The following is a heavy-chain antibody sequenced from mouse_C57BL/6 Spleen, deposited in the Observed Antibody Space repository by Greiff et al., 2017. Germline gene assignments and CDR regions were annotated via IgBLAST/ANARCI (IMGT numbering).Heavy chain of an antibody. D-gene: IGHD2-4*01. Sequence: VQLKESGAELVRPGTSVKVSCKASGYAFTNYLIEWVKQRPGQGLEWIGVINPGSGGTNYNEKFKGKATLTADKSSSTAYMQLSSLTSEDSAVYFCAREGYDYDLDYWGQGTTLTVSS. V-gene: IGHV1-54*01. J-gene: IGHJ2*01. CDR3: AREGYDYDLDY. CDR1: GYAFTNYL. CDR2: INPGSGGT.